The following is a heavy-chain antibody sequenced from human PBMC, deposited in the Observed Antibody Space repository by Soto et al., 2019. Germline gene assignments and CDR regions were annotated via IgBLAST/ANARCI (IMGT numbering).Heavy chain of an antibody. V-gene: IGHV3-33*01. CDR3: ASASSSGEGFDF. J-gene: IGHJ4*02. D-gene: IGHD7-27*01. CDR2: IWYDGNSK. Sequence: QVQLVESGGGVVQPGRSLRLSCAASGFTFSSYGMHWVRQAPGKGLEWMAVIWYDGNSKDYGDSVRGRFTVSRDNSKNTLYLQMDSLRAEDTAVYYCASASSSGEGFDFWGQGTLVTVSS. CDR1: GFTFSSYG.